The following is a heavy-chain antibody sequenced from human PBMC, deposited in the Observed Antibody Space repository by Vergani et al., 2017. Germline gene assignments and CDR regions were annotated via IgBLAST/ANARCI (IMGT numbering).Heavy chain of an antibody. J-gene: IGHJ5*02. CDR1: GYTFTSYY. V-gene: IGHV1-46*03. D-gene: IGHD2-2*01. CDR2: INPSGGST. Sequence: QVQLVQSGAEVKKPGASVKVSCKASGYTFTSYYMHWVRQAPGQGLEWMGIINPSGGSTSYAQKFQGRVTMTRDTSTSTVYMELSRLRSEDTAVYYCARADCSSTSCRGRGWFDPWGQGTLVTVSS. CDR3: ARADCSSTSCRGRGWFDP.